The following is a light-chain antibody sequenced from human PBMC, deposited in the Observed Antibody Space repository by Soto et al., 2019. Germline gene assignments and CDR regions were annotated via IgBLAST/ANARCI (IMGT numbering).Light chain of an antibody. Sequence: QSALTQPASVSGSPGQSITISCTGTSSDVGGYNYVSWYQQHPAKAPKLMIYDVSSRPSGVSNRFSGSKSANTASLTISGLQAEDEADYFCSSYTSSSTYVFGTGTKLTVL. CDR3: SSYTSSSTYV. V-gene: IGLV2-14*01. CDR1: SSDVGGYNY. CDR2: DVS. J-gene: IGLJ1*01.